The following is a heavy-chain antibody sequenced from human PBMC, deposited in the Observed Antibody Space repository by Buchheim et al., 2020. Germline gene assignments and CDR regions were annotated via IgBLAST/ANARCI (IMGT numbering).Heavy chain of an antibody. D-gene: IGHD2-2*01. Sequence: QVKRQQWGAGLLKPSETLSLTCAVYGGSFSGYYWSWIRQDHCNGVEWIGEINHSGSPNYNPSLTRRVTISVDTSKNPFSMKLSSVTAAGAAVYTCARGGPNREIVVVPAGKRRYTYGMDVWGQGTT. CDR1: GGSFSGYY. CDR2: INHSGSP. J-gene: IGHJ6*02. V-gene: IGHV4-34*01. CDR3: ARGGPNREIVVVPAGKRRYTYGMDV.